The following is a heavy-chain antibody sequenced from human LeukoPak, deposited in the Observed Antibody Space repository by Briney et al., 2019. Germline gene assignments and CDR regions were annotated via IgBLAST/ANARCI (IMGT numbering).Heavy chain of an antibody. D-gene: IGHD2-15*01. V-gene: IGHV1-69*13. CDR1: GGTFSSYA. Sequence: ASVKVSCKASGGTFSSYAISWARQAPGQGLEWMGGIIPIFGTANYAQKFQGRVTITADESTSTACMELSSLRSEDTAVYYCARGYCSGGSCYVFDYWGQGTLVTVSS. CDR2: IIPIFGTA. J-gene: IGHJ4*02. CDR3: ARGYCSGGSCYVFDY.